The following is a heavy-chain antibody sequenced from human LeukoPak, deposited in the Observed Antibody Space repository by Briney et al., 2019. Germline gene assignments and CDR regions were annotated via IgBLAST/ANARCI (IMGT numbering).Heavy chain of an antibody. V-gene: IGHV1-18*01. J-gene: IGHJ4*02. Sequence: ASVKVSCKASGYTFSGYGITWVRQAPGQGLECIGWISVYSGKTKYAQKFQGRVTMTADTSTSTAYMELRSLRTDDTAIYYCARTPTVTKPREHCGQGTLVSVSS. CDR2: ISVYSGKT. CDR1: GYTFSGYG. CDR3: ARTPTVTKPREH. D-gene: IGHD4-17*01.